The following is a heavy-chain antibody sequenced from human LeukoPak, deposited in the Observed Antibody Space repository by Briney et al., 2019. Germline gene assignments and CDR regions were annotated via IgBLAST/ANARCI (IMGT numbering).Heavy chain of an antibody. CDR2: INPNSGGT. CDR1: GYTFTGYY. D-gene: IGHD6-6*01. Sequence: GASVKVSCKASGYTFTGYYMNWVRQAPGQGLEWMGWINPNSGGTNYAQQFQGRVTMTRDTSISTAYMELSRLRSDDTAVYYCARGLEDSSSSGLGGGYWGHGNLVTVSS. CDR3: ARGLEDSSSSGLGGGY. J-gene: IGHJ4*01. V-gene: IGHV1-2*02.